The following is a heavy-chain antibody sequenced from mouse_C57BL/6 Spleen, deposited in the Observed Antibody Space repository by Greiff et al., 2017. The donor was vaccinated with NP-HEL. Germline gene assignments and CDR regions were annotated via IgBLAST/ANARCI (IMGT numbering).Heavy chain of an antibody. D-gene: IGHD1-1*01. CDR2: ISSGGDYI. Sequence: EVQGVESGEGLVKPGGSLKLSCAASGFTFSSYAMSWVRQTPEKRLEWVAYISSGGDYIYYADTVKGRFTISRDNARNTLYLQMSSLKSEDTAMYYCTRVTTGYAMDYWGQGTSVTVSA. J-gene: IGHJ4*01. V-gene: IGHV5-9-1*02. CDR3: TRVTTGYAMDY. CDR1: GFTFSSYA.